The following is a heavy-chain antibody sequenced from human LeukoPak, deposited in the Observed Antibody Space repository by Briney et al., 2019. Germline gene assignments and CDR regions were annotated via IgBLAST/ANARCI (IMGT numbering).Heavy chain of an antibody. D-gene: IGHD4-17*01. CDR1: GFTFSSYA. J-gene: IGHJ3*02. CDR3: ANPYGDYDFGAFDI. CDR2: ISGSGGST. V-gene: IGHV3-23*01. Sequence: SGGSLRLSCAASGFTFSSYAMSWARQAPGKGLEWVSAISGSGGSTYYADSVKGRFTISRDNSKNTLYLQMNSLRAEDTAVYYCANPYGDYDFGAFDIWGQGTMVTVSS.